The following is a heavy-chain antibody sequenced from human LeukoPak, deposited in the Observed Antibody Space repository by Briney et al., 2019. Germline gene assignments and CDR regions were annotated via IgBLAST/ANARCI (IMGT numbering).Heavy chain of an antibody. CDR3: ARQSTPHGNFDY. CDR2: LGTAGDT. V-gene: IGHV3-13*01. J-gene: IGHJ4*02. CDR1: GFTLTNYA. D-gene: IGHD5-24*01. Sequence: GGSLRLSCATSGFTLTNYAMHWVRQPAGEGLEWVSALGTAGDTFYPGSVKGRFSISRDNAKKSLFLQMNSLRVEDTAIYYCARQSTPHGNFDYWGQGTLVTVCS.